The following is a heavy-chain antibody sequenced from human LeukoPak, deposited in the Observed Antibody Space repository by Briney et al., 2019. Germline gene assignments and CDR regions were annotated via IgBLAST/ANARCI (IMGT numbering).Heavy chain of an antibody. V-gene: IGHV1-3*01. CDR1: GYIFTSNA. D-gene: IGHD6-13*01. J-gene: IGHJ4*02. Sequence: ASVKVSCKASGYIFTSNAMHWVRQAPGQRLEWMGWINAGNGNTKYSQEFQGRVTITRDTSASTAYMELSSLRSDDTAVYYCARVTSGSSSDTLDYWGQGTLVTVSS. CDR2: INAGNGNT. CDR3: ARVTSGSSSDTLDY.